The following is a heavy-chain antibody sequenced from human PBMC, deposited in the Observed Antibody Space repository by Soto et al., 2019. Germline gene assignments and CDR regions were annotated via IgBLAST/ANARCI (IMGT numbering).Heavy chain of an antibody. V-gene: IGHV3-30-3*01. D-gene: IGHD3-16*02. Sequence: QVQLVESGGGVVQPGRSLRLSCAASGFTFSSYAMHWVRQAPGKGLEWVAVISYDGSNKYYADSVKGRFTISRDNSKNTLYLQMNSLRAEDTAVYYCARVPLSVTYYYYGMDVWGQGTTVTVSS. CDR2: ISYDGSNK. CDR3: ARVPLSVTYYYYGMDV. J-gene: IGHJ6*02. CDR1: GFTFSSYA.